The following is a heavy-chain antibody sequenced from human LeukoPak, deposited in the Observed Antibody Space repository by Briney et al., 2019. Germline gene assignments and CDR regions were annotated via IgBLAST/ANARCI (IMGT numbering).Heavy chain of an antibody. V-gene: IGHV1-69*13. Sequence: SVKVSCKASGGTFSSNAISWVRQAPGQGLEWMGGIIPIFGTANYAQKFQGRVTITADESTSTAYMELSSLRSEDTAVYYCSGSYFTEYFQHWGQGTLVTVSS. CDR3: SGSYFTEYFQH. CDR2: IIPIFGTA. D-gene: IGHD1-26*01. CDR1: GGTFSSNA. J-gene: IGHJ1*01.